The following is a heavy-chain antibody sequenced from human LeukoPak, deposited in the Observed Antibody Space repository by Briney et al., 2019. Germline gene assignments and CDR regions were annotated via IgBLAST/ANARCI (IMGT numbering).Heavy chain of an antibody. CDR1: GYSFTSYW. CDR2: IYPGDSDT. D-gene: IGHD6-13*01. Sequence: GESLKISFKGSGYSFTSYWIGWVRQMPGKGLEWMGIIYPGDSDTRYSPSFQGQVTISADKSISTAYLQWSSLEASDTAMYYCARHVSAAAGTEPFDYWGQGTLVTVSS. V-gene: IGHV5-51*01. CDR3: ARHVSAAAGTEPFDY. J-gene: IGHJ4*02.